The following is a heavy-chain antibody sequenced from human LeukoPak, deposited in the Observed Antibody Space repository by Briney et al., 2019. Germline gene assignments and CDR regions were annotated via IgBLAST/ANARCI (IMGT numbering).Heavy chain of an antibody. CDR2: ITPIFGTA. CDR1: GGTFSSYA. J-gene: IGHJ4*02. Sequence: ASVKVSCKASGGTFSSYAISWVRQAPGQGLEWMGGITPIFGTANYAQKFQGRVTITADKSTSTAYMELSSLRSEDTAVYYCARNYGDYGYFDYWGQGTLVTVSS. CDR3: ARNYGDYGYFDY. D-gene: IGHD4-17*01. V-gene: IGHV1-69*06.